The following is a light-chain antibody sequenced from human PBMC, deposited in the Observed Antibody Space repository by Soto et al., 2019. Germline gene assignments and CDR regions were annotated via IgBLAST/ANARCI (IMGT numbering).Light chain of an antibody. Sequence: QPVLTQPASVSGSPGQSITISCTGISADVASSNFVSWYQHRPGKAPRLILYDVSHRPSGVSDRFSGSKAGDTASLTISGLQLEDEADYYCTSYRRGPLYVFGTGTKLTVL. CDR1: SADVASSNF. J-gene: IGLJ1*01. CDR3: TSYRRGPLYV. CDR2: DVS. V-gene: IGLV2-14*03.